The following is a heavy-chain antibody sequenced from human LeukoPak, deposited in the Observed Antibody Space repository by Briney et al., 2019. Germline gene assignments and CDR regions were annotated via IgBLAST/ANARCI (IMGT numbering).Heavy chain of an antibody. V-gene: IGHV4-34*01. D-gene: IGHD5-12*01. CDR3: ARGATWNGGYDSARDY. CDR1: GGSFSGYY. Sequence: SETLSLTCAVYGGSFSGYYWSWIRQPPGKGLEWIGEINHSGSTNYNPSLKSRVTISVDTSKNQFSLKLSSVTAADTAVYYCARGATWNGGYDSARDYWGQGTLVTVSS. J-gene: IGHJ4*02. CDR2: INHSGST.